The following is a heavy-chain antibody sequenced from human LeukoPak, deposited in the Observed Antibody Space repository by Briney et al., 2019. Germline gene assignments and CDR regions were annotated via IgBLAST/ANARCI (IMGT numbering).Heavy chain of an antibody. Sequence: GGSLRLSCEASGFTFSSYSMNWVRQAPGKGLEWVSSISSSSSYIYYADSVKGRFTISRDNAKNSLYLQMNSLRAEDTAVYYCARVDWNYAGYYYYGMDVWGQGTTVTVSS. CDR3: ARVDWNYAGYYYYGMDV. D-gene: IGHD1-7*01. CDR2: ISSSSSYI. J-gene: IGHJ6*02. CDR1: GFTFSSYS. V-gene: IGHV3-21*01.